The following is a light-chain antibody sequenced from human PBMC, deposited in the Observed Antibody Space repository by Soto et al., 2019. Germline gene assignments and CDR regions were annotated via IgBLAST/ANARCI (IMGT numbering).Light chain of an antibody. V-gene: IGLV1-40*01. CDR2: DNN. CDR3: QSFGSSLTGGV. Sequence: QSVLTQPPSVSGAPGQRVTISCTGSSSNIGAGYDVHWYQQLPGTAPKLLIYDNNNRPSGVPDRFSGSKSGTSASLAITGLQAEDEADYYCQSFGSSLTGGVFGTGTKLTVL. J-gene: IGLJ1*01. CDR1: SSNIGAGYD.